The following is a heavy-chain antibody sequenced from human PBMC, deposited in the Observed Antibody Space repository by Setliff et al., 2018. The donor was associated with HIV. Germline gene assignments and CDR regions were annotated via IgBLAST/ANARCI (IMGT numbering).Heavy chain of an antibody. D-gene: IGHD3-16*01. J-gene: IGHJ5*01. CDR1: GGSLSGYY. CDR3: ARWGPMDLWSDF. Sequence: SETLSLTCGVYGGSLSGYYWTWFRQLPGKGLEWIGEIKHTGTTIYNVSLMSRVTLTVDTSTNTAYMDLTNLKSDDTAVYYCARWGPMDLWSDFWGQGTLVTVSS. CDR2: IKHTGTT. V-gene: IGHV4-34*10.